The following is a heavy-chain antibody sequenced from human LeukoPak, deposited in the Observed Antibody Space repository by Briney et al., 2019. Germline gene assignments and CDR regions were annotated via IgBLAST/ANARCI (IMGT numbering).Heavy chain of an antibody. CDR3: ARGTTDIVADISDVFDI. V-gene: IGHV3-30*04. J-gene: IGHJ3*02. Sequence: PGGSLSLSCAAYGFTFSAFAMHWVRQAPGKGLEWVAAISYDARNKYYAVSVRGRFTISRDNSRNTLFLQLNSLKAEDTAVYFCARGTTDIVADISDVFDIWGQGSVVTVSS. D-gene: IGHD5-12*01. CDR1: GFTFSAFA. CDR2: ISYDARNK.